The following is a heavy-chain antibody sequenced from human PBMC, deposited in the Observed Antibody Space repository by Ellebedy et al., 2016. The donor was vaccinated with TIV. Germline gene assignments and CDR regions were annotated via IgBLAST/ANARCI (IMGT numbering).Heavy chain of an antibody. V-gene: IGHV3-30-3*01. CDR3: VRPTVAAGMYFFDH. CDR1: GFTFSSYA. Sequence: GESLKISCAASGFTFSSYAMHWVRQAPGKGLEWVAVISYDGSNKYYADSVKGRFTISRDNSKNTLFLEMNNLRADDTGVYYCVRPTVAAGMYFFDHWGQGARVIVSS. CDR2: ISYDGSNK. D-gene: IGHD6-25*01. J-gene: IGHJ4*02.